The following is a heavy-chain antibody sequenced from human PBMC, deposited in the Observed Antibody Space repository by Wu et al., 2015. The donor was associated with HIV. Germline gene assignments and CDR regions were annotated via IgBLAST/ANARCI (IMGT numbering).Heavy chain of an antibody. CDR2: NSAYNGDT. V-gene: IGHV1-18*01. Sequence: QVRLVQSGVEVKETGASVKVSCEISGYTFTNFGISWVRQAPGQGLDWVGWNSAYNGDTNYAQKFQGRVTITTDESTSTAYMEVSSLRSEDTAVYYCASDFGYYSGSVYWGQGTLVTVSS. D-gene: IGHD6-19*01. CDR1: GYTFTNFG. J-gene: IGHJ4*02. CDR3: ASDFGYYSGSVY.